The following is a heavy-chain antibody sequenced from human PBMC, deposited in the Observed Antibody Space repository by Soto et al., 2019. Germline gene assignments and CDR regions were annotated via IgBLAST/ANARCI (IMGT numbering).Heavy chain of an antibody. V-gene: IGHV3-30*18. CDR1: GFTFSHYG. CDR2: ISYDGGIK. CDR3: AKLPWGFNYYDRSEYRATDNDAFDI. D-gene: IGHD3-22*01. Sequence: QMQLVESGGGVVQPGTSLRVSCAASGFTFSHYGIHWVRQAPGKGLEWVAVISYDGGIKLYADSVRDRFAISRDNSKDTLYPQMNTLGPDDTAVYYCAKLPWGFNYYDRSEYRATDNDAFDIWGQGTMVTVSS. J-gene: IGHJ3*02.